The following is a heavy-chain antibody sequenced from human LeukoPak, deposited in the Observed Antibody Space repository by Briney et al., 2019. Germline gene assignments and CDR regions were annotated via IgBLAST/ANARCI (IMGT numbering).Heavy chain of an antibody. Sequence: SETLSLTCAVYGGSFSGYYWSWIRQPPGKGLEWIGEINHSGSTNYNPSLKSRVTISVDTSKNQFSLRLSSVTAADTAVYYCARHRYYYDSSGYYYQPWGEGTLVTVSS. CDR3: ARHRYYYDSSGYYYQP. V-gene: IGHV4-34*01. D-gene: IGHD3-22*01. J-gene: IGHJ5*02. CDR2: INHSGST. CDR1: GGSFSGYY.